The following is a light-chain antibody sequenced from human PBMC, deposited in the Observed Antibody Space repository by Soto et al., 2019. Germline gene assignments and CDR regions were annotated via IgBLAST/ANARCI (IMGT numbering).Light chain of an antibody. CDR3: QQYNNYPYT. CDR2: DAS. J-gene: IGKJ2*01. V-gene: IGKV1-5*01. Sequence: DIQMTQSPSTLSASVGDRVTITCRASQSISSWLAWYQQKPGKAPKVLIYDASCLESGVPSRFSGSESGTEFTLTISSLQPDDFATYYCQQYNNYPYTFGQGTKLEI. CDR1: QSISSW.